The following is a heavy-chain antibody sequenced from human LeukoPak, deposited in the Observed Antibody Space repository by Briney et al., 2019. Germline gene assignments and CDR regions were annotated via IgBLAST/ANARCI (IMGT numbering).Heavy chain of an antibody. J-gene: IGHJ5*02. CDR3: ARATTTVTSGFDP. CDR1: GGTFSSYA. Sequence: SVKVSCKASGGTFSSYAISWVRQAPGQGLEWMGGIIPIVGTANYAQKFQGRVTITADKSTSTAYMELSSLRSEDTAVYYCARATTTVTSGFDPWGQGTLVTVSS. D-gene: IGHD4-17*01. CDR2: IIPIVGTA. V-gene: IGHV1-69*06.